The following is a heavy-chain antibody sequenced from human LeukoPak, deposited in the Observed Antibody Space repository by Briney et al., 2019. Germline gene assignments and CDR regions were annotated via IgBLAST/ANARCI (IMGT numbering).Heavy chain of an antibody. Sequence: ASVKVSCKASGYTFTGYYMHWVRQAPGQGLEWMGWINPNSGGTNYAQKFQGRVTMTRDTSISTAYMELSRLRSDDTAVYYCARGEYYDSSGYYYYWGQGTLVTVSS. CDR3: ARGEYYDSSGYYYY. CDR2: INPNSGGT. J-gene: IGHJ4*02. CDR1: GYTFTGYY. D-gene: IGHD3-22*01. V-gene: IGHV1-2*02.